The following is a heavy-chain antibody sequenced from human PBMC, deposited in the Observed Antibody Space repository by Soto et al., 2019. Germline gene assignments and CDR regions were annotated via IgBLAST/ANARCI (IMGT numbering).Heavy chain of an antibody. CDR2: ISAYNGNT. CDR1: GYTFTSYG. CDR3: ARARDDYGDRSYDY. V-gene: IGHV1-18*01. D-gene: IGHD4-17*01. Sequence: ASVKVSCKASGYTFTSYGTSWVRQAPGQGLEWMGWISAYNGNTNYAQKLQGRVTMTTDTSTSTAYMELRSLRSDDTAVYYCARARDDYGDRSYDYWGQGTLVTVSS. J-gene: IGHJ4*02.